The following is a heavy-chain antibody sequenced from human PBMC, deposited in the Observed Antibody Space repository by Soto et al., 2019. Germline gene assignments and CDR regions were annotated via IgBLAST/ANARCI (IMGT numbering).Heavy chain of an antibody. J-gene: IGHJ6*02. CDR2: IVVGSGNT. CDR1: GFSFTSSA. CDR3: AAVHSSSWSNGPYGMDV. D-gene: IGHD6-13*01. V-gene: IGHV1-58*01. Sequence: SVKVSCKASGFSFTSSAVQWVRQARGQRLEWIGWIVVGSGNTNYAQKFQERVTITRDMSTSTAYMELSSLRSEDTAVYYCAAVHSSSWSNGPYGMDVWGQGTTVTVSS.